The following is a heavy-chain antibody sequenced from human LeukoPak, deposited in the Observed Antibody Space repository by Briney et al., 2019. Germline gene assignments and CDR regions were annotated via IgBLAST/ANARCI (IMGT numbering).Heavy chain of an antibody. CDR3: ARMPLAAAGTPNLDY. CDR2: IDWDDDK. D-gene: IGHD6-13*01. V-gene: IGHV2-70*11. J-gene: IGHJ4*02. Sequence: SGPALVKPTQILTLTCTFSGFSLSTSGMCVSWIRQPPGKALEWLARIDWDDDKYYSTSLKTRLTISKDTSKNQVVLTMTNMDPVDTATYYCARMPLAAAGTPNLDYWGQGTLVTVSS. CDR1: GFSLSTSGMC.